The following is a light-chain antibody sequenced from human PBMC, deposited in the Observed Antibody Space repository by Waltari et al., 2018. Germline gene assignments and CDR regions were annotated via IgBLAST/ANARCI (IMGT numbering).Light chain of an antibody. V-gene: IGKV3-20*01. CDR3: QKYGTLPAT. Sequence: ASQVVRKYVALYQQKRDHAPRLPIYDASTRGTGSPDRFRGSGWGTDFSLTISRREPQDVAVYYCQKYGTLPATFGQGTKVQ. CDR1: QVVRKY. J-gene: IGKJ1*01. CDR2: DAS.